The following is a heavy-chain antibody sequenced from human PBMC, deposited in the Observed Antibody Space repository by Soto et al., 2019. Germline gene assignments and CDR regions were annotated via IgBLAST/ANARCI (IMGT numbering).Heavy chain of an antibody. CDR2: ISAYNGNT. CDR3: ARDRCSSTSCYYYYDSSGYFNLFDP. J-gene: IGHJ5*02. V-gene: IGHV1-18*01. Sequence: ASVKVSCKASGYTFTSYGISWVRQAPGQGLEWMGWISAYNGNTNYAQKLQGRVTMTTDTSTSTAYMELRSLRSDDTAVYYCARDRCSSTSCYYYYDSSGYFNLFDPWGQGSLVIVSS. CDR1: GYTFTSYG. D-gene: IGHD3-22*01.